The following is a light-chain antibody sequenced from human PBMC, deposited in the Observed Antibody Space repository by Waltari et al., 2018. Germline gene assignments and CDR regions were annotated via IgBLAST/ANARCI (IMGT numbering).Light chain of an antibody. Sequence: QSILTQPPSVSGTPGQRVTIPCSGSHSNIGGNSCHWYQQLPGTAPKLLIYNDNQGPSGVPDRFSASKSGTSATLAITGLQSEDEADYYCAVWDDSLGGVFGGGTKLTVL. CDR1: HSNIGGNS. CDR2: NDN. CDR3: AVWDDSLGGV. J-gene: IGLJ3*02. V-gene: IGLV1-44*01.